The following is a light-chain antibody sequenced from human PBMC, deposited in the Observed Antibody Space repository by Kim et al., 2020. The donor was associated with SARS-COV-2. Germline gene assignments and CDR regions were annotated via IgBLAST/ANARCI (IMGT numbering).Light chain of an antibody. V-gene: IGLV3-19*01. CDR1: VLANYY. Sequence: LGNTVSTRSSGDVLANYYATWYQQKPGKAPILVIYGKNKRPSGIPDRFSGSRSGNTASLTVTGTQGDDEADYYCNSQDGKENVFFGGGTQLTVL. CDR3: NSQDGKENVF. CDR2: GKN. J-gene: IGLJ2*01.